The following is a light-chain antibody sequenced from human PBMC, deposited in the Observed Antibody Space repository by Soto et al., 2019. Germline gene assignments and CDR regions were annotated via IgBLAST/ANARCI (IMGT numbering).Light chain of an antibody. V-gene: IGLV2-14*01. J-gene: IGLJ1*01. CDR3: SSYTSSSTPYV. CDR2: DVS. Sequence: QSALPQPASVSGSPGQSITISCTGTSSDVGGYNYVSWYQQHPGKAPKLMIYDVSNRPSGVSNRFSGSKSGNTASLTISGLQAEDEADYYCSSYTSSSTPYVFGPGTKVTVL. CDR1: SSDVGGYNY.